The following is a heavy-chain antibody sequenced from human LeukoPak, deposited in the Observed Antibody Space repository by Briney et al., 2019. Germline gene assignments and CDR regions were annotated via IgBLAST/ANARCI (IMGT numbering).Heavy chain of an antibody. J-gene: IGHJ3*02. V-gene: IGHV3-9*03. Sequence: GRSLRLSCAASGFTFDDFAMHWVRQAPGKGLEWVSSISWNSGAIVYADSVKGRFTISRDNAKNSLYLQMNSLRAEDMALYYCAKNMISAGRGTFDIWGQGTMVTVSS. D-gene: IGHD1-14*01. CDR1: GFTFDDFA. CDR3: AKNMISAGRGTFDI. CDR2: ISWNSGAI.